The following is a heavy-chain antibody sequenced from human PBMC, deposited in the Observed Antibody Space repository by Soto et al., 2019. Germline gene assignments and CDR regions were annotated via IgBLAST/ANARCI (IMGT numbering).Heavy chain of an antibody. CDR2: IYYSGST. J-gene: IGHJ6*02. CDR3: ARASPVVTDV. V-gene: IGHV4-30-4*01. D-gene: IGHD5-18*01. Sequence: QVQLQESGPGLVKPSPTLSLPCTVSGGSISSGGYYWSWLRQPPGKGLEWIGYIYYSGSTYYTPSLKSRVTIRVDTSKNQCSLKLSSVTAADTAVYYWARASPVVTDVWGQGTTVTVSS. CDR1: GGSISSGGYY.